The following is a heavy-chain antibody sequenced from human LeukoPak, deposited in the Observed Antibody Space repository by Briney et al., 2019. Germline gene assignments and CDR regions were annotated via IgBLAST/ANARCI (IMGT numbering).Heavy chain of an antibody. CDR2: IGASGGST. J-gene: IGHJ4*02. D-gene: IGHD5-24*01. V-gene: IGHV3-23*01. CDR1: GFTFSSYA. Sequence: GGSLRLSCVVSGFTFSSYAMSRVRQAPGKGLEWVSTIGASGGSTYYADSVKGRFTISRDNAKNELYRQMNSLRAEDTAVYYCAKHLETAVQTYSFDYWGQGTLVTVSS. CDR3: AKHLETAVQTYSFDY.